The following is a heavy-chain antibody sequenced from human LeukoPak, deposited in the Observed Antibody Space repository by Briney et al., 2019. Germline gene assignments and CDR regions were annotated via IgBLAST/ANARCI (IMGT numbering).Heavy chain of an antibody. Sequence: GGSLRLSCAASGFTFKIYSMNWVRQAPGKGLEWVSSISTSSSHMYYAHSVKGGSTIATDNDKNSLYLHMKTLSAAATAVYYCASDDTSAHFLDYWGQGTLVTVSS. CDR3: ASDDTSAHFLDY. D-gene: IGHD3-10*01. V-gene: IGHV3-21*01. J-gene: IGHJ4*02. CDR1: GFTFKIYS. CDR2: ISTSSSHM.